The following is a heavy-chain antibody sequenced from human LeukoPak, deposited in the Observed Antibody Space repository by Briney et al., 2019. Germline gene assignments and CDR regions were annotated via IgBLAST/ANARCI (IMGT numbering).Heavy chain of an antibody. D-gene: IGHD2-15*01. J-gene: IGHJ4*02. CDR2: MSSGGDAI. Sequence: GGSLRLSCAASGFIFSSYHMDWVRQAPGKGLEWLSYMSSGGDAIYYADSVRGRFTISRDNAKNSLSLQMHSLRAEDTAVYYCVRDNPRCCGVVPVNIDDFWGQGTLVTVSS. CDR1: GFIFSSYH. CDR3: VRDNPRCCGVVPVNIDDF. V-gene: IGHV3-48*01.